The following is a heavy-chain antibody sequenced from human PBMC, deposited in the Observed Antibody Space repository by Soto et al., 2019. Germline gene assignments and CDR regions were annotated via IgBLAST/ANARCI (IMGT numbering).Heavy chain of an antibody. CDR1: GYTFTGYY. V-gene: IGHV1-2*04. CDR2: INPNSGGT. D-gene: IGHD2-15*01. CDR3: ARDRSPAIYCSGGSCYGEFDY. Sequence: ASVKVSCKASGYTFTGYYMHWVRQAPGQGLEWMGWINPNSGGTNYAQKFQGWVTMTRDTSISTAYMELSRLRSDDTAGYYCARDRSPAIYCSGGSCYGEFDYWGQGTLVTVSS. J-gene: IGHJ4*02.